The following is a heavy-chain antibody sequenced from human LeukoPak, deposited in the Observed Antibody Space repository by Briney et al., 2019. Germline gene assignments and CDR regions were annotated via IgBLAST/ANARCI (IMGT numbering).Heavy chain of an antibody. CDR2: VYQSWTT. J-gene: IGHJ5*02. Sequence: PSQTLSLTCSVSGGSINRGGYYWNWIRQPPGKGLEWIGYVYQSWTTYYNPSLKGRVTISVDTSKNQFSLKLSSVAAADTAVYYCARVSGIQLWWYNWFDPWGQGTLVTVSS. D-gene: IGHD5-18*01. CDR3: ARVSGIQLWWYNWFDP. CDR1: GGSINRGGYY. V-gene: IGHV4-30-2*01.